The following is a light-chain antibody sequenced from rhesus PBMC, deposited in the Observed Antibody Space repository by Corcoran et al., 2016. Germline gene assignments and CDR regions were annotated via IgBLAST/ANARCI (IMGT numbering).Light chain of an antibody. V-gene: IGKV1-66*01. CDR1: QAIKSY. J-gene: IGKJ2*01. CDR2: YGS. Sequence: DIQMTQSPSSLSASVGDTVTITCRASQAIKSYLSWYQQKPGKAPKPLIYYGSRLEEGVPSRFGGSGAGTDYTLTISSLQPEDIATYVCQQYHSTPYSFGQGTTVEIK. CDR3: QQYHSTPYS.